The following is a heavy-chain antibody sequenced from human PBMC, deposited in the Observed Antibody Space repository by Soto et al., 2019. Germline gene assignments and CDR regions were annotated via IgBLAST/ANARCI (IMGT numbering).Heavy chain of an antibody. J-gene: IGHJ3*02. V-gene: IGHV1-2*02. Sequence: QVQLVRSGAEVKKPWASVKVSCKASGYSFTGYYMHWVRQAPGQGLEWMGWINPNSGGTNYAQKFQGRDTMTRETSISTAYSALSRLRSDDTAVYYCARDEGNWSYFDDAFDMWRQGTIVTVCS. D-gene: IGHD1-7*01. CDR2: INPNSGGT. CDR1: GYSFTGYY. CDR3: ARDEGNWSYFDDAFDM.